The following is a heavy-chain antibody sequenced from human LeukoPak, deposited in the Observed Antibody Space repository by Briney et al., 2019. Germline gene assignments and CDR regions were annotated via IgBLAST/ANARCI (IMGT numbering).Heavy chain of an antibody. CDR3: ARSPYYDILTGSRGTFDY. J-gene: IGHJ4*02. V-gene: IGHV2-5*02. CDR2: IYWDEDK. CDR1: GLSFRTRGVG. Sequence: SGPTLVKPTQTLTLTCTFSGLSFRTRGVGVGWIRQPPGKALEWLTVIYWDEDKRYRPSLKSRLTITKDTSKNQVVLTMTNMDPVDTATYYCARSPYYDILTGSRGTFDYWGRGILVTVSS. D-gene: IGHD3-9*01.